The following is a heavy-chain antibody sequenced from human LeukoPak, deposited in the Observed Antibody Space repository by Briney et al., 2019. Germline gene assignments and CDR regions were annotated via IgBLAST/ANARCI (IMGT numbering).Heavy chain of an antibody. V-gene: IGHV3-23*01. Sequence: GGSLRLSCAASGFTFNNYAMTWVRQAPGKGLEWASGISGSGGSTYYADSVKGRFTISRDNSKNTLYLQMNSLRAEDTAVYYCAKGPRGVPTTLDYWGQGTLVTVSS. CDR2: ISGSGGST. D-gene: IGHD1-1*01. CDR1: GFTFNNYA. CDR3: AKGPRGVPTTLDY. J-gene: IGHJ4*02.